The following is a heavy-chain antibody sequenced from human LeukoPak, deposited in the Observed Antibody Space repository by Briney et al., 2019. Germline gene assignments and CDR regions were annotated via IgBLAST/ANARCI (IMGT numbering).Heavy chain of an antibody. V-gene: IGHV1-18*01. CDR3: ARDSSGNGNYYYGMDV. D-gene: IGHD6-19*01. CDR2: ISAYNGNT. CDR1: GYTFTSYG. J-gene: IGHJ6*02. Sequence: ASVKVSCKASGYTFTSYGISWVRQAPGQGLEWMGWISAYNGNTNYAQKLQGRVTMTTDTSTSTAYMELRSLRSDDTAVYYCARDSSGNGNYYYGMDVWGQGTTVTVSS.